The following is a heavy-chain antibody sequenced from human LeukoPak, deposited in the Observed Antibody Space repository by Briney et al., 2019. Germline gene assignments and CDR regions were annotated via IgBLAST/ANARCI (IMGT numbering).Heavy chain of an antibody. J-gene: IGHJ5*02. CDR3: ARDRRRVTTGGNNSFDP. D-gene: IGHD4-17*01. CDR2: INPNSGGT. Sequence: ASVKVACKAPGYTFTGYYMHWVRQAPGQGLEWMGWINPNSGGTNYAQKFQGRVTMTRDTSISTAYMELSRLRSDDTAVYYCARDRRRVTTGGNNSFDPWGQGTLVTVSS. V-gene: IGHV1-2*02. CDR1: GYTFTGYY.